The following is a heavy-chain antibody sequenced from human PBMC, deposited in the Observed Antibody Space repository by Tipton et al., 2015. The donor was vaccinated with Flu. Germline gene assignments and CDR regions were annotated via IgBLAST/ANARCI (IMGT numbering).Heavy chain of an antibody. D-gene: IGHD3-10*01. J-gene: IGHJ3*01. CDR2: ISYNGKNI. CDR3: AREPAPIGSPKSDAFDV. CDR1: GFTFSTYA. Sequence: SLRLSCAISGFTFSTYAMHWVRQAPGKGLEWVSFISYNGKNIYYADSVKGRFTISRDDSKNTLALQMNSLRTEDTAIYYCAREPAPIGSPKSDAFDVWGQGKKVTVSS. V-gene: IGHV3-30*04.